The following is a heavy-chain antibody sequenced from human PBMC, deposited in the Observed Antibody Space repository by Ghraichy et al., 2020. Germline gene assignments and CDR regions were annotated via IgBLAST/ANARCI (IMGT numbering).Heavy chain of an antibody. Sequence: GESLNISCAASGFTFSSYGMHWVRQAPGKGLEWVTVISYDGSNKYYADTVKGRFTISRDNSRNTLYLQMNSLRAEDTAVYYCAKDWGRATVTNSFDYWGQGTLVIVSA. CDR3: AKDWGRATVTNSFDY. J-gene: IGHJ4*02. V-gene: IGHV3-30*18. CDR1: GFTFSSYG. CDR2: ISYDGSNK. D-gene: IGHD4-11*01.